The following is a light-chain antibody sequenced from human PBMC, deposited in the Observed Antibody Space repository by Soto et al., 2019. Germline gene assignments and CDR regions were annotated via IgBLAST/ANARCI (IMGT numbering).Light chain of an antibody. CDR2: DVS. V-gene: IGLV2-14*01. CDR1: SSDVGGYTY. Sequence: QSALTQPASVSGSPGQSITISCTGTSSDVGGYTYVSWYQQHPGKATKLMIYDVSYRPSEVSSRFSGSKSGNTAALTNSGRQAEDEADYYSCSYRRTNTPEVFGTGTKSPS. CDR3: CSYRRTNTPEV. J-gene: IGLJ1*01.